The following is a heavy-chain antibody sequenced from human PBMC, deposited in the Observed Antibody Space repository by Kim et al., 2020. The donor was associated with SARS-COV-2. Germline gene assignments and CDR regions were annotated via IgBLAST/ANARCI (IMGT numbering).Heavy chain of an antibody. CDR1: GGSFSDFQ. V-gene: IGHV4-34*01. J-gene: IGHJ1*01. CDR2: INHRGST. CDR3: AAGAPGH. Sequence: SETLSLTCAAYGGSFSDFQWTWIRQTPGKGLEWIGEINHRGSTNFNPSLKSRITMSVDTSKNQFTLKLRSVTAADTAVYYCAAGAPGHWGQGTLVTVSS.